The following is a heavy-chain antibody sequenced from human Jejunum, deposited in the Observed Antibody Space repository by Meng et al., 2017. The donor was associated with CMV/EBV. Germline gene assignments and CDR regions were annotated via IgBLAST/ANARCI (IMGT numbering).Heavy chain of an antibody. Sequence: SGITFSRYWMHWVRQAPGKGLVWVSRINSDGSSTSYADSVKGRFTISRDNAKNSLFLQMNSLTAEDTAVYYCARDLPGDEDYAFDYWGQGRLVTVSS. CDR2: INSDGSST. D-gene: IGHD4-17*01. V-gene: IGHV3-74*01. CDR3: ARDLPGDEDYAFDY. J-gene: IGHJ4*02. CDR1: GITFSRYW.